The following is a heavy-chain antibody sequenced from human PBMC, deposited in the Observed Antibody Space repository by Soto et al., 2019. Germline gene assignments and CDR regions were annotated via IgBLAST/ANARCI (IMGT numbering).Heavy chain of an antibody. J-gene: IGHJ3*02. D-gene: IGHD1-1*01. CDR2: ISSSSSTI. CDR1: GFTFSSYS. Sequence: GGSLRLSCAASGFTFSSYSMNWVRQAPGKGLEWVSYISSSSSTIYYADSVKGRFTISRDNAKNSLYLQMNSLRAEDTAVYYCARTSSTGRSRGAFDIWGQGTMVTVSS. CDR3: ARTSSTGRSRGAFDI. V-gene: IGHV3-48*01.